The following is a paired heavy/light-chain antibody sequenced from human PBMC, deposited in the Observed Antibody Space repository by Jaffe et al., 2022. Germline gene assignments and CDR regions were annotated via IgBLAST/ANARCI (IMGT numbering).Light chain of an antibody. J-gene: IGKJ1*01. CDR3: QQSYRSPRT. CDR2: ATS. CDR1: QTISTF. V-gene: IGKV1-39*01. Sequence: DIQMTQSPSSLSASVGDRVTITCRASQTISTFLNWYQQKPGKAPKLLIFATSLLQSGVPSRFSGTGFGTDFTLTITSLEPEDFATYFCQQSYRSPRTFGQGTKVDIK.
Heavy chain of an antibody. Sequence: EVQLVESGGGLVQPGGSLRLSCAASGFTLTTYWIHWVRQAPGKGLVWVSRINSDGSTTDYADSVKGRFTISRDNAKNMVYLQMNSLRAEDTAFYFCVREARGYSAYPMDHWGQGTLVTVSS. V-gene: IGHV3-74*01. CDR3: VREARGYSAYPMDH. J-gene: IGHJ4*02. CDR1: GFTLTTYW. D-gene: IGHD5-12*01. CDR2: INSDGSTT.